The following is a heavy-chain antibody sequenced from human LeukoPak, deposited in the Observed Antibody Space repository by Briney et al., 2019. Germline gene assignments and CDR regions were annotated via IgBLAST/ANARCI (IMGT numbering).Heavy chain of an antibody. CDR1: GGSFSGYY. CDR2: INHSGST. J-gene: IGHJ6*02. D-gene: IGHD5-12*01. V-gene: IGHV4-34*01. Sequence: SETLSLTCAVYGGSFSGYYWSWIRQPPGKGLEWIGEINHSGSTNYNPSLKSRVTISVDTSKNQFSLKLSSVTAADTAVYYCARGLGYSGYDYVVGYYYGMDVWAKGPRSPSP. CDR3: ARGLGYSGYDYVVGYYYGMDV.